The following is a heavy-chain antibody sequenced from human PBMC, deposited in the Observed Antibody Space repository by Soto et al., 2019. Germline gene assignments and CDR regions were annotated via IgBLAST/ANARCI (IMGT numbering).Heavy chain of an antibody. Sequence: GGSLRLSCAASGFTVSSNYMSWVRQAPGKGLEWVSVIYSGGSTYYADSVKGRFTISRDNSKNTLYLQMNSLRAEDTAVYYCASSIAVADPRGYYYMDVWGKGTTVTVSS. V-gene: IGHV3-66*01. CDR3: ASSIAVADPRGYYYMDV. J-gene: IGHJ6*03. D-gene: IGHD6-19*01. CDR2: IYSGGST. CDR1: GFTVSSNY.